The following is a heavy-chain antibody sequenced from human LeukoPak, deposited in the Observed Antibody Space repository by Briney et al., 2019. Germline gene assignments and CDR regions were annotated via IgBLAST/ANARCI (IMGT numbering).Heavy chain of an antibody. CDR3: ARGFASGWYSRYDP. CDR1: GDPVSRGSYY. J-gene: IGHJ5*02. CDR2: VYHTETT. Sequence: SETLSLTCTVSGDPVSRGSYYWSWIRQPPGKELEWIGYVYHTETTNYNPSLKSRVTISVDTSKNEFSLKMTSVTAADTAVYYCARGFASGWYSRYDPWGQGTLVTVSS. V-gene: IGHV4-61*01. D-gene: IGHD6-19*01.